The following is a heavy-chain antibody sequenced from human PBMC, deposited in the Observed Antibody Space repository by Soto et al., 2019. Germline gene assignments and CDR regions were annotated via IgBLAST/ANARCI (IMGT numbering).Heavy chain of an antibody. J-gene: IGHJ4*02. CDR2: ISNNGGST. CDR3: ARGPPYSSPDY. D-gene: IGHD6-13*01. V-gene: IGHV3-64*04. CDR1: GFTFSNFA. Sequence: GGSLRLSCSASGFTFSNFALHWVRQAPGTGLEYVSAISNNGGSTYYADSVNGRFTISRDNAKNTLYLQMNSLRAEDTAVYYCARGPPYSSPDYWGQGTLVTVSS.